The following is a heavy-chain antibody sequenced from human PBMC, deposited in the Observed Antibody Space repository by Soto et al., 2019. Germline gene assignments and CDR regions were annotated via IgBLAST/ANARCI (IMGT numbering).Heavy chain of an antibody. CDR1: GFICSSYD. CDR2: ILVGGST. CDR3: AKATATGGGAFDI. Sequence: VQMLESGGGLVQPGGSLRLSCAASGFICSSYDMSWVRQAPGKGLEWVSTILVGGSTHYPDSVKGRFTISRDNSKNTVFLQMNSLTAGDTAVYYCAKATATGGGAFDICGQGTMVTVSS. J-gene: IGHJ3*02. D-gene: IGHD2-8*02. V-gene: IGHV3-23*01.